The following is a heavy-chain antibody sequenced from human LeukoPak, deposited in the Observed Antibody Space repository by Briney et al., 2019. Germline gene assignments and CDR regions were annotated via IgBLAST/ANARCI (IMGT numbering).Heavy chain of an antibody. CDR3: ARVNSTAVVNGWFDP. CDR1: GGSLSGYY. D-gene: IGHD4-23*01. V-gene: IGHV4-34*01. J-gene: IGHJ5*02. CDR2: INHSGST. Sequence: PSETLSLTCTVSGGSLSGYYWTWIRQPPGKGLEWIGEINHSGSTNYNPSLKSRVTISVDTSKKQFFLKLSSVTAADTAVYYCARVNSTAVVNGWFDPWGQGTLVTVSS.